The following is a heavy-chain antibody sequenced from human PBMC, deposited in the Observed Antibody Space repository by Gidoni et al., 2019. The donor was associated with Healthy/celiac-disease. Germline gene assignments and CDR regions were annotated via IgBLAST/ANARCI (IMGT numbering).Heavy chain of an antibody. D-gene: IGHD2-2*01. CDR3: ARDRCCSSTSCYCRYYYMDV. CDR1: GYTFTGYY. V-gene: IGHV1-2*02. CDR2: INPNSGGT. Sequence: QVQLVQSGAEVKKPGASVKVSCKASGYTFTGYYMHWVRQAPGQGLEWMGWINPNSGGTNYAQKFQGRVTMTRDTSISTAYMELSMLRSDDTAVYYCARDRCCSSTSCYCRYYYMDVWGKGTTVTVSS. J-gene: IGHJ6*03.